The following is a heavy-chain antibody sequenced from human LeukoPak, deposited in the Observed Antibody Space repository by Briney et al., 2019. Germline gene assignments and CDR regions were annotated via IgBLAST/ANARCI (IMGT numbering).Heavy chain of an antibody. CDR1: GYTFTSYY. J-gene: IGHJ6*02. V-gene: IGHV1-46*01. Sequence: GASVKVSCKASGYTFTSYYMHWVRQAPGQGLEWMGIINPSGGSTSYAQKFQGRVTMTRDTSTSTVYMELSSLRSEDTAVYYCVRATGWHGMDVWGQGTTVTVSS. D-gene: IGHD1-14*01. CDR2: INPSGGST. CDR3: VRATGWHGMDV.